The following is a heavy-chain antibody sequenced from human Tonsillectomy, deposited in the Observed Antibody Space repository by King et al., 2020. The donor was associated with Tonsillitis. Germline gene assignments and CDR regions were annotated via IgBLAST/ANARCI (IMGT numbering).Heavy chain of an antibody. CDR2: INHSGST. CDR1: GGSFSGYY. CDR3: ARGSRISSSWFAY. J-gene: IGHJ4*02. Sequence: VQLPQWGAGLLKPSETLSLTCAVYGGSFSGYYWSWIRQPPGKGLEWIGEINHSGSTNYNPSLKSRVTVSVDTSKNQFSLKLSSVTAADTAVYYCARGSRISSSWFAYWGQGTLVTVSS. V-gene: IGHV4-34*01. D-gene: IGHD6-13*01.